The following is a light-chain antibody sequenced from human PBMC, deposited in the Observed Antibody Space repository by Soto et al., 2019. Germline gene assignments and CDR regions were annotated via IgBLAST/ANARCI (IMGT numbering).Light chain of an antibody. V-gene: IGLV4-69*01. CDR2: LNSDGSH. CDR1: RGHSNYA. J-gene: IGLJ2*01. Sequence: QLVLTQSPSASASLGASVKLTCTLSRGHSNYAIAWHQQQPEKGPRYLMKLNSDGSHSKGDGIPYRFSGSSSGAERYLTISSLQSEDEADYYCQTWGTGIVVFGGGTKLTVL. CDR3: QTWGTGIVV.